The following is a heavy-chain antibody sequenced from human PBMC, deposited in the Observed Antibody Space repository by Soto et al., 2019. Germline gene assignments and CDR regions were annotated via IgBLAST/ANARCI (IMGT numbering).Heavy chain of an antibody. CDR2: ISSSSTYI. CDR3: ARDTNYYASGSGVDY. D-gene: IGHD3-10*01. Sequence: PGGSLRLSCAASGFTFSSYSMNWVRQAPGKGLEWVSSISSSSTYIHYGDSVKGRFTISRDNAKNSLILQMNSLRAEDTAVYFCARDTNYYASGSGVDYWGQGILVTVSS. V-gene: IGHV3-21*01. CDR1: GFTFSSYS. J-gene: IGHJ4*02.